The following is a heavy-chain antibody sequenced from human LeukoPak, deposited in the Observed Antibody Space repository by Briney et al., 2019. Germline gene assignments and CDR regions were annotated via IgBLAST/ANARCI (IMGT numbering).Heavy chain of an antibody. Sequence: GGSLRPSCAASGFTFSSYWMSWVRQAPGKGLEWVANIKQDGSEKYYVDSVKGRFTISRDNAKNSLYLQMNSLRAEDTAVYYCARDQQGYYDSSGQLDYWGQGTLVTVSS. J-gene: IGHJ4*02. V-gene: IGHV3-7*01. CDR1: GFTFSSYW. D-gene: IGHD3-22*01. CDR2: IKQDGSEK. CDR3: ARDQQGYYDSSGQLDY.